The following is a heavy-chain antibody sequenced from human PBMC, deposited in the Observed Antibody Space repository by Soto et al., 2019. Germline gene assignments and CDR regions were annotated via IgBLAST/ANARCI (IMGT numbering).Heavy chain of an antibody. CDR3: AHSNYDYVWGSYTGKPYYFDY. D-gene: IGHD3-16*01. V-gene: IGHV4-30-4*01. CDR1: GGSISSGDYY. Sequence: PSETLSLTCTVSGGSISSGDYYWSWIRQPPGKGLEWIGYIYYSGSTYYNPSLKSRVTISVDTSKNQFSLKLSSVNAADTAVYYCAHSNYDYVWGSYTGKPYYFDYWGQGSLVTVSS. J-gene: IGHJ4*02. CDR2: IYYSGST.